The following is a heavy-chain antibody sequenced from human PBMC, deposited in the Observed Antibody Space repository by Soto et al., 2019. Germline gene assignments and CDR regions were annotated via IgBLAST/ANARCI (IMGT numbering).Heavy chain of an antibody. D-gene: IGHD3-10*01. CDR1: GYSFTSLD. CDR2: MQPSTGRT. V-gene: IGHV1-8*01. Sequence: QVQLVQSGAEVREPGASVKVSCKASGYSFTSLDINWVRQTAGQGLEWMGWMQPSTGRTGYAQKFQGRVTMTRDTSINTAYMELTTLTSDETAFYYCAGGVSAGVDYWGQGTLVTVSS. CDR3: AGGVSAGVDY. J-gene: IGHJ4*02.